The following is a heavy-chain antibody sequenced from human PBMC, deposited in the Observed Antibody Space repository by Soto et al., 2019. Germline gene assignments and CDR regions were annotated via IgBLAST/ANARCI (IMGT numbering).Heavy chain of an antibody. CDR2: IKQEGSEK. CDR3: ARRLTFGGVIVIPCDY. CDR1: GFTFSSYW. Sequence: EVQLVESGGGLVQPGGSLRLSCAASGFTFSSYWMSWVRQAPGKGLEWVANIKQEGSEKYYVDSVKGRFTISRENAKNSLYLQMNSLRGEDTAVYYCARRLTFGGVIVIPCDYWGQGTLVTVSS. J-gene: IGHJ4*02. V-gene: IGHV3-7*01. D-gene: IGHD3-16*02.